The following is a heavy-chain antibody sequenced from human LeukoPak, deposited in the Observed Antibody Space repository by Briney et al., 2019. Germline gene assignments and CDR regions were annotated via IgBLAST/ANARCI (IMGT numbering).Heavy chain of an antibody. CDR3: ARELKATIAIYYYYYGMDV. CDR1: GFTFSSYG. CDR2: IWYDGSNK. Sequence: GGSLRLSCAASGFTFSSYGMHWVRQAPGKGLEWVAVIWYDGSNKYYADSVKGRFTISRDNSKNTLYLQMNSLRAEDTAVYYCARELKATIAIYYYYYGMDVWGQGTTVTVSS. V-gene: IGHV3-33*01. J-gene: IGHJ6*02. D-gene: IGHD5-12*01.